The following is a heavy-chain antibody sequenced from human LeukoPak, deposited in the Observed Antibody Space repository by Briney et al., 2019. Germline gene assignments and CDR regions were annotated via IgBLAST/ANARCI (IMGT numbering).Heavy chain of an antibody. V-gene: IGHV4-39*07. CDR2: IYYSGST. D-gene: IGHD6-13*01. CDR1: GGSISSSSYY. Sequence: SETLSLTCTVSGGSISSSSYYWGWIRQPPGKGLEWIGSIYYSGSTYYNPSLKSRVTISVDTSKNQFSLKLSSVTAADTAVYYCAREMGSSSWYVGVDSINWFDPWGQGTLVTVSS. CDR3: AREMGSSSWYVGVDSINWFDP. J-gene: IGHJ5*02.